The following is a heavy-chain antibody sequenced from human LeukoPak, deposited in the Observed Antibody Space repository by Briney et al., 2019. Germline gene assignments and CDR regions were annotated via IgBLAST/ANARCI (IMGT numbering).Heavy chain of an antibody. CDR1: GFTFSSYD. CDR2: ISGSGGST. Sequence: GGSLRLSCAASGFTFSSYDMSWVRQAPGKGLEWVSAISGSGGSTYYADSVKGRFTISRDNSKNTLYLQMNSLRAEDTAVYYCAKDETMIVVVIRFGAFDIWGQGTMVTVSS. CDR3: AKDETMIVVVIRFGAFDI. J-gene: IGHJ3*02. V-gene: IGHV3-23*01. D-gene: IGHD3-22*01.